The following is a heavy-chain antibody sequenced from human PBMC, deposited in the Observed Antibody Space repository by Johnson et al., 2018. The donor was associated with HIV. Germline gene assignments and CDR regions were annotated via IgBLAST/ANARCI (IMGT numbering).Heavy chain of an antibody. J-gene: IGHJ3*01. CDR2: ISTNGGRT. Sequence: VQLVESGGILVQPGGSLRLSCAASGFTFSSYTMHWVRQAPGKGLEYVSSISTNGGRTHYANSVKGRFTISRDNSKNSLYLQMNILRAEDTAVYYCARAPEVRGVDAFDFWGQGTMVIVSS. CDR3: ARAPEVRGVDAFDF. V-gene: IGHV3-64*01. D-gene: IGHD3-10*01. CDR1: GFTFSSYT.